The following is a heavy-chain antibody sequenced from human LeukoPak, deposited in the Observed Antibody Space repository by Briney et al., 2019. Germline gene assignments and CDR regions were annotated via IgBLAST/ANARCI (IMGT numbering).Heavy chain of an antibody. CDR3: ARDGTVYGMDV. V-gene: IGHV4-30-4*01. Sequence: SETLSLTCTVSGGSISSGDYYWSWIRQPPGKGLEWIGYIYYNGNTYYNPSLKSRVTISVDTSKNQFSLKVSSVTAADTAVYYCARDGTVYGMDVWGQGTTVTVSS. CDR2: IYYNGNT. CDR1: GGSISSGDYY. J-gene: IGHJ6*02. D-gene: IGHD3/OR15-3a*01.